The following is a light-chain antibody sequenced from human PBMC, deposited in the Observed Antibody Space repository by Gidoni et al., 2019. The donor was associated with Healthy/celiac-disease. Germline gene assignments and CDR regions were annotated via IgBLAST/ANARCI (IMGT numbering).Light chain of an antibody. Sequence: QSALTQPASVSGSPGHSITISCTGTSRDLDNYNYVSWYQQPPDKAPKLIIYEVSYRPSGVSDRFSGSKSGNTASLTIAGLQAEDEADYYCSSYSSIDTLYVFGTGTKVTVL. V-gene: IGLV2-14*01. CDR2: EVS. CDR3: SSYSSIDTLYV. J-gene: IGLJ1*01. CDR1: SRDLDNYNY.